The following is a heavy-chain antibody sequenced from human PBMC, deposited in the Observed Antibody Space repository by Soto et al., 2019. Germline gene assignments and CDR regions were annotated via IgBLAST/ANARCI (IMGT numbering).Heavy chain of an antibody. V-gene: IGHV3-33*03. CDR3: AAAPTTNFHFPY. CDR1: GFTISTHG. CDR2: IWYDGSNK. Sequence: QAQLVESGGGVVQPGTSLRLSCAASGFTISTHGMHWVRQAPGKGLEWLANIWYDGSNKFYAESVKCRFSISKDNSKNTLYLQMSSLRAEDTAVSDCAAAPTTNFHFPYCGQGTQVTVSS. D-gene: IGHD1-7*01. J-gene: IGHJ4*02.